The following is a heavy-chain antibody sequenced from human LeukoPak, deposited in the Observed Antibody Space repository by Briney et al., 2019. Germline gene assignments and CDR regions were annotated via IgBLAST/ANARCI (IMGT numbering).Heavy chain of an antibody. Sequence: GGSLRLSGAASGFTFSSYDMNWVRQAPGKGLEWVAFIRYDGSRKYYADSVKGRFTISRDNSKNTEYLQMNSLRAEDTAVYYCARDPSSSSSVGGYLDYWGQGTLVTVSS. D-gene: IGHD6-6*01. CDR3: ARDPSSSSSVGGYLDY. CDR2: IRYDGSRK. CDR1: GFTFSSYD. V-gene: IGHV3-30*02. J-gene: IGHJ4*02.